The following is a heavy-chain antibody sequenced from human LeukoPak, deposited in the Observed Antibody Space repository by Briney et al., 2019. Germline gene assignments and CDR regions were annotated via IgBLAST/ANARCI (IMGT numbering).Heavy chain of an antibody. J-gene: IGHJ4*02. D-gene: IGHD3-3*01. CDR3: ARGRGIFGVAKGYFDY. V-gene: IGHV4-39*07. CDR1: GGSISSSSYY. CDR2: FYYSGST. Sequence: SETLSLTCTVSGGSISSSSYYWGWIRQPPGKGLEWIGSFYYSGSTYFNPSLKSRVTLSVDTSKNQFSLKLSSVTAADTAVYYCARGRGIFGVAKGYFDYWGQGTLVTVSS.